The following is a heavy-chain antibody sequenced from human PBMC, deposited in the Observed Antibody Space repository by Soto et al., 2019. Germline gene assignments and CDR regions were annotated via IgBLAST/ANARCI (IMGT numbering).Heavy chain of an antibody. CDR3: ARVQQPPYFDY. CDR2: IYYSGST. V-gene: IGHV4-31*03. J-gene: IGHJ4*02. Sequence: SETLSLTCTVSGGSISSGGYYWSWIRQHPGKGLEWIGYIYYSGSTYYNPSLKSRVTMSVDTSKNQFSLKLSSVTAADTAVYYCARVQQPPYFDYWGQGTLVTVSS. D-gene: IGHD6-13*01. CDR1: GGSISSGGYY.